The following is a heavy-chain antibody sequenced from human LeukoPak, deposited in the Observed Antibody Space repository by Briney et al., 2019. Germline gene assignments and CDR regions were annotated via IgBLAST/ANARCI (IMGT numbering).Heavy chain of an antibody. CDR3: VRSWGTGWFDP. Sequence: GGSLRLSCAASGFTFSSYWMNWVRQAPGKGPVWVSRINGDGSSTNYADSVKVRFTISRDNAKNTLSLQINTLSAEDTAVYYCVRSWGTGWFDPWGQGTLVTVSS. J-gene: IGHJ5*02. V-gene: IGHV3-74*01. CDR2: INGDGSST. D-gene: IGHD3-16*01. CDR1: GFTFSSYW.